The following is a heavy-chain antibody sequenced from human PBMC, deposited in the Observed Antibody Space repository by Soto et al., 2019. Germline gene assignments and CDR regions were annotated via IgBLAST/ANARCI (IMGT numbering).Heavy chain of an antibody. Sequence: GGSLRLSCAASGFTFSDYYMSWIRQAPGKGLEWVSYISSSSSYTNYADSVKGRFTISRDNAKNSLYLQMNSLRAEDTAVYYCARDATYYDILTGYYGYYYGMDVWGQGTTVTVSS. CDR3: ARDATYYDILTGYYGYYYGMDV. CDR1: GFTFSDYY. J-gene: IGHJ6*02. CDR2: ISSSSSYT. D-gene: IGHD3-9*01. V-gene: IGHV3-11*06.